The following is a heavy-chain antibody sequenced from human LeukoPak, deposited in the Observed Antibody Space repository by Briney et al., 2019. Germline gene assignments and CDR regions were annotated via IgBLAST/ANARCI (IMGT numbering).Heavy chain of an antibody. J-gene: IGHJ5*02. CDR1: GGSISSGPYY. CDR3: ARATYYDLLEDNANWFDP. D-gene: IGHD3-3*01. Sequence: QPSQTLSLTCTVSGGSISSGPYYWSWIRQPAGKGLEWIGRIYTSGSTNHNPSLKSRVTISVDTSKNQFSLNLSSVTAADTAVYYCARATYYDLLEDNANWFDPWGQGTLVTVSS. CDR2: IYTSGST. V-gene: IGHV4-61*02.